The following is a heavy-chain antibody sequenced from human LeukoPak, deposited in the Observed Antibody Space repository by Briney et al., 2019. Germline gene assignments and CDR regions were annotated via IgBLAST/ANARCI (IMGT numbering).Heavy chain of an antibody. Sequence: ASVKVSCKASGFTFSTSAVQWVRQARGQGLEWMGWIVVGSGTTHYALKFQERVTITRDVSTSTAYMELSSLRSEDTAVYYCAAEGPHDFFDYWGQGTLVTVSS. CDR1: GFTFSTSA. CDR3: AAEGPHDFFDY. J-gene: IGHJ4*02. V-gene: IGHV1-58*01. D-gene: IGHD3-3*01. CDR2: IVVGSGTT.